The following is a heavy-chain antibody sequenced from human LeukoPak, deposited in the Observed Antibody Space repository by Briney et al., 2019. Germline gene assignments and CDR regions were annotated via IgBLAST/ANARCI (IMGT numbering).Heavy chain of an antibody. Sequence: PSETLSHTCTVSGYSMTSGHYWGWIRQPPGKGLEWIGSIYYSGSTYYNPSLKSRVSMSVDRSKNQFSLYLSSVTAADTAVYYCVRLVGATSQHFYWGQGTLVTVSS. CDR2: IYYSGST. D-gene: IGHD1-26*01. V-gene: IGHV4-38-2*02. J-gene: IGHJ4*02. CDR3: VRLVGATSQHFY. CDR1: GYSMTSGHY.